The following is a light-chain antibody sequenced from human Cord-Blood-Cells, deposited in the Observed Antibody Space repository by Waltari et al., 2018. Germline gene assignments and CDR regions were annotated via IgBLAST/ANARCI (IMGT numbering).Light chain of an antibody. Sequence: QSALTQPASVSGPPGQSITIPCTGTSSAVGSYSLVSWYQQHPGKAPTPMIYEGSKRPSGGSNRFADSNSGNTASLTISGLEAEDEADYCCCSYAGSSTLVVFGGWTKLTVL. CDR2: EGS. CDR1: SSAVGSYSL. J-gene: IGLJ2*01. V-gene: IGLV2-23*01. CDR3: CSYAGSSTLVV.